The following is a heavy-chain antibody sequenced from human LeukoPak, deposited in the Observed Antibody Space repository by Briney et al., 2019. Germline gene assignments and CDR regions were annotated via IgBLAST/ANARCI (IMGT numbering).Heavy chain of an antibody. CDR1: GLTFSSSS. Sequence: GGSLRLSCAASGLTFSSSSMNWVRQALGQGLGWFSSISISSSYIFYAESVEGRFTISRDNAKNSLYLQMNSLRAEDTAVYYCARDSDPLVDYWGQGTLVTVSS. CDR2: ISISSSYI. CDR3: ARDSDPLVDY. V-gene: IGHV3-21*01. J-gene: IGHJ4*02. D-gene: IGHD6-6*01.